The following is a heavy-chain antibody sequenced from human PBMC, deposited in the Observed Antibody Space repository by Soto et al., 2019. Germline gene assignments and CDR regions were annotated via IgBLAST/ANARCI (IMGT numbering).Heavy chain of an antibody. CDR2: INQDGGEK. CDR1: GFTFSTYG. Sequence: GSLRLSCAASGFTFSTYGRNWVRQVAGKGLEWVAKINQDGGEKYYLDSVKGRFTISRDNTKNSLELQMSSLRADDTAVYYCAREFCNYVVDILDYWGQGALVTVSS. D-gene: IGHD3-16*01. V-gene: IGHV3-7*01. J-gene: IGHJ4*02. CDR3: AREFCNYVVDILDY.